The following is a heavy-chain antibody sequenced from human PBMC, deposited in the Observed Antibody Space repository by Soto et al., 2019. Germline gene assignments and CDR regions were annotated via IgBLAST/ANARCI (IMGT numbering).Heavy chain of an antibody. D-gene: IGHD3-3*01. CDR2: IWYDGSNK. CDR1: GFTLSSYG. J-gene: IGHJ6*02. V-gene: IGHV3-33*01. Sequence: GGSLRLSCAASGFTLSSYGMHWVRQAPGKGLEWVAVIWYDGSNKYYADSVKGRFTISRDNSKNTLYLQMNSLRAEDTAVYYCARDQMSSGYWALAYYYYGMDVWGQGTTVTVSS. CDR3: ARDQMSSGYWALAYYYYGMDV.